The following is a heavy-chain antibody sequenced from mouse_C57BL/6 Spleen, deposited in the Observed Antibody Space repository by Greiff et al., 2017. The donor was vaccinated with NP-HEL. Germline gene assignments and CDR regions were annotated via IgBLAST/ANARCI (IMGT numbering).Heavy chain of an antibody. V-gene: IGHV1-47*01. CDR3: ARQGIYYADYGAMDY. CDR2: FHPYNDDT. CDR1: GYTFTTYP. Sequence: VKLQESGAELVKPGASVKMSCKASGYTFTTYPIEWMKQNHGKSLEWIGNFHPYNDDTKYNEKFKGKATLTVEKSSSTVYLELSRLTSDDSAVYYCARQGIYYADYGAMDYWGQGTSVTVSS. J-gene: IGHJ4*01. D-gene: IGHD2-13*01.